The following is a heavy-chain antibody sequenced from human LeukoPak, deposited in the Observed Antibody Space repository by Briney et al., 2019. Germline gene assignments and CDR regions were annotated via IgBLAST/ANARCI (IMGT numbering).Heavy chain of an antibody. Sequence: QSGGSLRLSCAASGFTFSTYGIHWVRQAPGRGLEWVTFIRYDGSNKYYSDSVKGRFTISRDNSKNTLYLQMNSLRAEDTAVCFCAEDAVTIFDLVDTTYFDYWGQGTLVTVSS. V-gene: IGHV3-30*02. J-gene: IGHJ4*02. D-gene: IGHD4-17*01. CDR2: IRYDGSNK. CDR3: AEDAVTIFDLVDTTYFDY. CDR1: GFTFSTYG.